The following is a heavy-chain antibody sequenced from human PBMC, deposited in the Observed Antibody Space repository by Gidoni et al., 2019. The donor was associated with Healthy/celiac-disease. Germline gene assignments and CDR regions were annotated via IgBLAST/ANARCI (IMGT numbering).Heavy chain of an antibody. J-gene: IGHJ4*02. Sequence: EVQLLESGGGLVQPGGSLRLSCAASGFTFSSYAMSWVRQAPGKGLAWVSAISGSGGSTYYADSVKGRFTISRDNSKNTLYLQMNSLRAEDTAVYYCANFPSSIGYCSGGSCNWGQGTLVTVSS. CDR3: ANFPSSIGYCSGGSCN. CDR2: ISGSGGST. CDR1: GFTFSSYA. D-gene: IGHD2-15*01. V-gene: IGHV3-23*01.